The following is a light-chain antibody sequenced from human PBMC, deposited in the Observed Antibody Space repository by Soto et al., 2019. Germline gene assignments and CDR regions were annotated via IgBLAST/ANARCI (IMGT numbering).Light chain of an antibody. J-gene: IGKJ2*01. CDR2: KAS. CDR1: QSISSW. CDR3: QQYNDSFPYT. V-gene: IGKV1-5*03. Sequence: DIQMTQSPSTLSASVGDRVTITCRASQSISSWLAWYQQKPGTAPKLLIYKASTLESGVPSRFSGIRSGTEFTLTVSSLQPDDFATYYCQQYNDSFPYTFGQGTKLEMK.